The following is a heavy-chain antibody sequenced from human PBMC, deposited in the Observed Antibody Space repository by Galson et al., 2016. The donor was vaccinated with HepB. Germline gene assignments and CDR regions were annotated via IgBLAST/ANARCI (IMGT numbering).Heavy chain of an antibody. D-gene: IGHD5-18*01. CDR1: GFTFSNYW. CDR3: VRARRQLWRHNYYPYDMDV. Sequence: SLRLSCAASGFTFSNYWMHWVRQAPGKGLVWVSHINNDGISITYADSVKGRFTISRDNAKNTLYLQMNSLRAKGTAVYYYVRARRQLWRHNYYPYDMDVWGQGTTVTVSS. CDR2: INNDGISI. J-gene: IGHJ6*02. V-gene: IGHV3-74*01.